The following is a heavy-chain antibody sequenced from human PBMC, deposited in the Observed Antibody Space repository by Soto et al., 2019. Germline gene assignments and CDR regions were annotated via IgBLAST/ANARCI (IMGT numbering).Heavy chain of an antibody. D-gene: IGHD3-22*01. V-gene: IGHV4-59*01. CDR3: ERSLYDSSCYLLDY. CDR2: IYYSGST. Sequence: WWTLSLTCTVSGGSISRYYWSWILQPPGKGLEWIGYIYYSGSTNYNPSLKSRVTTSVDTSKNQFSVTLSSVTAAHTAVYYSERSLYDSSCYLLDYWGQGTRVTV. CDR1: GGSISRYY. J-gene: IGHJ4*02.